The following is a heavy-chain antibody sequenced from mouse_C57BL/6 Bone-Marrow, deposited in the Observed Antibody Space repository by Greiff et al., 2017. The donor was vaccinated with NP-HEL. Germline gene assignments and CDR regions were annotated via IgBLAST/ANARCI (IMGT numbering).Heavy chain of an antibody. CDR1: GYTFTSYT. V-gene: IGHV1-4*01. J-gene: IGHJ3*01. CDR3: ARALPTGTWCAY. Sequence: QVQLQQSGAELARPGASVKMSCKASGYTFTSYTMHWVKQRPGQGLEWIGYINPSSGYTKYNQKFKDKATLTADKSSSTAYMQLSSLTSEDSAVYYCARALPTGTWCAYGGQGTRVTVSA. D-gene: IGHD4-1*02. CDR2: INPSSGYT.